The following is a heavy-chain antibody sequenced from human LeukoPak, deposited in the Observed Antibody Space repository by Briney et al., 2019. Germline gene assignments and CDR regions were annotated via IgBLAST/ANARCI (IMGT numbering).Heavy chain of an antibody. CDR1: GGSISSYY. D-gene: IGHD5-24*01. CDR3: ARRGRRDGYNRGAFYFDL. J-gene: IGHJ2*01. V-gene: IGHV4-4*09. Sequence: SPSETLSLTCTVSGGSISSYYWSWIRQPPGKGQEWIGYIYATGSTNYNPSLKSRVTISVDTSKNQFSLKLSSVTAADTAVYYCARRGRRDGYNRGAFYFDLWGRGTLVTVSS. CDR2: IYATGST.